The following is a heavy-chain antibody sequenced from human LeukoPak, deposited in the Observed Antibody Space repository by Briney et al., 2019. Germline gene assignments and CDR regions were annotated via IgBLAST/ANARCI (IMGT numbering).Heavy chain of an antibody. D-gene: IGHD4-17*01. CDR2: ISYTGNT. CDR3: ARIPTVTFFDY. J-gene: IGHJ4*02. CDR1: DGSISSNFAY. Sequence: PSETLSLTCIVPDGSISSNFAYWGWIRQPPGKGLEWIGSISYTGNTDYNPSLKSRVTISVDTSKNQLSLKLSSVTAADTAVYYCARIPTVTFFDYWGQGTLVTVSS. V-gene: IGHV4-39*01.